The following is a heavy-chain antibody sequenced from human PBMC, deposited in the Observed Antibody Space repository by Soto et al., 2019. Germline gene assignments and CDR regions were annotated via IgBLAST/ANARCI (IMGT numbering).Heavy chain of an antibody. CDR2: IIHIFGTA. V-gene: IGHV1-69*01. D-gene: IGHD1-26*01. CDR1: GGTFSSFA. Sequence: QVQLVQSGAEMKKPGSSVKVSCKASGGTFSSFAISWVRQAPGQGLEWMGGIIHIFGTATYAQKFQGRVKITADESTTTAYMDLSSLRPEDTAGYYCARADAGSYYGYYFDCWGQGTLVTVSS. J-gene: IGHJ4*02. CDR3: ARADAGSYYGYYFDC.